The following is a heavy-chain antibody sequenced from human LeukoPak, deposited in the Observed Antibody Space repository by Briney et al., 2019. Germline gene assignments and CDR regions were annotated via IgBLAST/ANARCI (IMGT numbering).Heavy chain of an antibody. Sequence: GSLRLSCTASGFTFSTYWMTWVRQAPGKGLEWVANINQNGNEKYYADSVKGRFTISRDNAKNTLYLQMNSLRAEDTAVYYCARDGQWLDGNYGMDVWGQGTTVTVSS. CDR3: ARDGQWLDGNYGMDV. CDR2: INQNGNEK. V-gene: IGHV3-7*01. CDR1: GFTFSTYW. D-gene: IGHD6-19*01. J-gene: IGHJ6*02.